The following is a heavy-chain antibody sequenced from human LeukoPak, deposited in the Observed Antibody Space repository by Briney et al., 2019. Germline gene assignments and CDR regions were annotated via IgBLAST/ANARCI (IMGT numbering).Heavy chain of an antibody. Sequence: SETLSLTCTVSGGSISGYYWSWIRQSPGKGLEWIGYMYSSGISNYNPSPNSRVAISVDTSKNRFSPQLTSVTAADTAVYYCARGQRGYPYWGQGTLVTVSS. CDR3: ARGQRGYPY. V-gene: IGHV4-59*01. CDR2: MYSSGIS. J-gene: IGHJ4*02. D-gene: IGHD5-18*01. CDR1: GGSISGYY.